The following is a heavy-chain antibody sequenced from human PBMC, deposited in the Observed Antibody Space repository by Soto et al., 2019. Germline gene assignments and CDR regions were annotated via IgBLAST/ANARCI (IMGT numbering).Heavy chain of an antibody. V-gene: IGHV1-46*01. J-gene: IGHJ3*02. CDR2: INPSGGST. CDR3: ARGGMYYYDSSGYYYGNNAFDI. CDR1: GYTFTSYY. Sequence: ASVKVSCKASGYTFTSYYMHWVRQAPGQGLEWMGIINPSGGSTSYAQKFQGRVTMTRDTSTSTVYMELSSLRSEDTAVYYCARGGMYYYDSSGYYYGNNAFDIWGQGTMVTVSS. D-gene: IGHD3-22*01.